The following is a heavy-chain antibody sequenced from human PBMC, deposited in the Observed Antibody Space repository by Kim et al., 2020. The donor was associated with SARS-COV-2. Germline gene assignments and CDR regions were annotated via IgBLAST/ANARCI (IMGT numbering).Heavy chain of an antibody. V-gene: IGHV3-30*01. Sequence: AESVKVRFTNSRDNSKNTLYLQMNSLRAEDTAGYYCARAVSSSLNWFDPWGQGTLVTVSS. J-gene: IGHJ5*02. CDR3: ARAVSSSLNWFDP. D-gene: IGHD6-13*01.